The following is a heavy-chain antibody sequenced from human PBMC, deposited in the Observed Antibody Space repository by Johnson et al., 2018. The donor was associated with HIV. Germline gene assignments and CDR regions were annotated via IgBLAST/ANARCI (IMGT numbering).Heavy chain of an antibody. Sequence: QVQLVESGGGVVQPERSLRLSCSASGFTFSSYAMHWVRQAPGKGLEWVACISYDESNKYYADSVKGRFTISRDNSKNTLYLQMNSLRTEDTAVYYFAKGGWGGENSDHYAFDIWGQGTMVTVSS. J-gene: IGHJ3*02. CDR3: AKGGWGGENSDHYAFDI. D-gene: IGHD3-16*01. CDR2: ISYDESNK. V-gene: IGHV3-30*04. CDR1: GFTFSSYA.